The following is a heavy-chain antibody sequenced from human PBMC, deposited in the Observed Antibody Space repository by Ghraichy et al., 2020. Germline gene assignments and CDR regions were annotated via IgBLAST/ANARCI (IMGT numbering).Heavy chain of an antibody. J-gene: IGHJ6*02. D-gene: IGHD2-21*01. V-gene: IGHV4-39*01. CDR2: IYYTGMT. CDR3: TKQDAISHYSMGV. CDR1: GGSVRDTDYY. Sequence: SQTLSLTCTVSGGSVRDTDYYWAWVRQPPGKTLDWIGSIYYTGMTYYNPSLKSRVSISIDTSSNQFSLRLTSVTAADTALYYCTKQDAISHYSMGVWGQGTTVTVSS.